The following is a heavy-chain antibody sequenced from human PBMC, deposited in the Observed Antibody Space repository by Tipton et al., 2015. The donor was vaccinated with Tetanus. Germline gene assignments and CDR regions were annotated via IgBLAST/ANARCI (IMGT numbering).Heavy chain of an antibody. CDR1: GFTFSSYG. V-gene: IGHV3-30*03. Sequence: SLRLSCAAPGFTFSSYGMHWVRQAPGKGLEWVAVISYDGGNKYYADSVKGRFTISRDNSKNTLYLQMNGLRDDDTAVYFCARDFRPIFGVAHPFDSWGQGTLVTVSS. D-gene: IGHD3-3*01. J-gene: IGHJ5*01. CDR3: ARDFRPIFGVAHPFDS. CDR2: ISYDGGNK.